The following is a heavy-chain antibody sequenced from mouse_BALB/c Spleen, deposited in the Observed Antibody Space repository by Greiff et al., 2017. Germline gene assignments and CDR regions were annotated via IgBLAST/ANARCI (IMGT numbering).Heavy chain of an antibody. Sequence: QVQLQQSGAELARPGASVKLSCKASGYTFTSYWMQWVKQRPGQGLEWIGAIYPGDGDTRYTQKFKGKATLTADKSSSTAYMQLSSLASEDSAVYYCARGRATATDYWGQGTTLTVSS. CDR2: IYPGDGDT. J-gene: IGHJ2*01. V-gene: IGHV1-87*01. CDR3: ARGRATATDY. D-gene: IGHD1-2*01. CDR1: GYTFTSYW.